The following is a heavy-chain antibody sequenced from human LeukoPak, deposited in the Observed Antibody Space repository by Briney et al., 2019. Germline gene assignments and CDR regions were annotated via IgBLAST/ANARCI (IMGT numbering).Heavy chain of an antibody. CDR2: ISNSASYT. CDR1: GFTFSDYY. Sequence: GGSLRLSCAASGFTFSDYYMTWIRQAPGKGLEWVSYISNSASYTNYADSVKGRFTISRDNAKNSLYLQMNTLRAEDTAVYYCASGGAAAGIDYWGQGTLVTVSS. D-gene: IGHD6-13*01. V-gene: IGHV3-11*06. CDR3: ASGGAAAGIDY. J-gene: IGHJ4*02.